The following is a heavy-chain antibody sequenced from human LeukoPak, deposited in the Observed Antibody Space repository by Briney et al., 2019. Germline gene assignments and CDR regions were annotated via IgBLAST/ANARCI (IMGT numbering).Heavy chain of an antibody. CDR1: GFTFSSYG. D-gene: IGHD6-25*01. Sequence: QSGGSLRLSCAASGFTFSSYGMHWVRQAPGKGLEWVAFIRYDGSNKYYADSVKGRFSISRGNSKNTVYLRMNSLRAEDTAVYYCATSSFASGYFWGRFDFWGQGVLVTVSS. V-gene: IGHV3-30*02. CDR3: ATSSFASGYFWGRFDF. CDR2: IRYDGSNK. J-gene: IGHJ4*02.